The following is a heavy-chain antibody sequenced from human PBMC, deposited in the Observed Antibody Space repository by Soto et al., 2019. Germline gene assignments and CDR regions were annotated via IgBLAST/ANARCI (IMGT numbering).Heavy chain of an antibody. CDR3: VEGWNDF. V-gene: IGHV3-15*01. J-gene: IGHJ4*02. CDR2: IKSKNAGGAA. D-gene: IGHD1-1*01. CDR1: GFMFSSAW. Sequence: EVQVVESGGDLVEPGGSLRLSCVTSGFMFSSAWMSWVRQGPGKGLEWVARIKSKNAGGAADYAAPVNGRFSTSRNDSKISVNLQMGSLRATNPAVYLCVEGWNDFWGQGAVVPVSS.